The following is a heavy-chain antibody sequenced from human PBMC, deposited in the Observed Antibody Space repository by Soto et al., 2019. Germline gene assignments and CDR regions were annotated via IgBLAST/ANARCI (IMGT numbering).Heavy chain of an antibody. Sequence: SETLSLSCTVSGGSISSYYWSWIRQPPGKGLEWIGYIYYSGSTNYNPSLKSRVTISVDTSKNQFSLKLSSVTAADTAVYYCARDLSGYYDFWPGPVDVWGQGTTVTVSS. CDR3: ARDLSGYYDFWPGPVDV. CDR2: IYYSGST. D-gene: IGHD3-3*01. CDR1: GGSISSYY. J-gene: IGHJ6*02. V-gene: IGHV4-59*01.